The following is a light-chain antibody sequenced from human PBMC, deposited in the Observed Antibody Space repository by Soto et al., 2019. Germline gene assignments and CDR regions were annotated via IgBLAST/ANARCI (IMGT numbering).Light chain of an antibody. CDR1: QGINNF. CDR2: SAS. CDR3: LRYNLPRRT. J-gene: IGKJ1*01. Sequence: DIQMTQSTSSLSASVGDRVTITCRASQGINNFLAWYQQRPGTVPKLLIYSASTLQSGVPARFSGRGSGTDFTLTINSLQPEDVATYYCLRYNLPRRTFGPGTKVDIK. V-gene: IGKV1-27*01.